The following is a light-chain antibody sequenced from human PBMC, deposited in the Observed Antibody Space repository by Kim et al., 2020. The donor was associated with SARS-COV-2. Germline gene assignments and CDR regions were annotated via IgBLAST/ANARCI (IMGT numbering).Light chain of an antibody. CDR3: QSADSSDTFWV. Sequence: SYELTQPPSVSVSLGQTARITCSGDALPKQYAYWFQQKPGQAPVVVIYEDTERPSGIPERFSGSTSGTTVTLTISGVQAEDEADYYCQSADSSDTFWVFG. CDR2: EDT. J-gene: IGLJ3*02. CDR1: ALPKQY. V-gene: IGLV3-25*03.